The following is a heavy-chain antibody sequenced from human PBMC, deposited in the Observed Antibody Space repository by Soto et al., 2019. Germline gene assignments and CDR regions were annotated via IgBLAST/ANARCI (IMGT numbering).Heavy chain of an antibody. J-gene: IGHJ6*02. Sequence: QVQLVQSGAEVKKPGSSVKVSCKSSGGTFSSYAISWVRQAPGQGLEWMGGIIPIFGTADYAQKFQGRVTITADESTSRAYMERSSLRSEDTAVYYCASSAMDHYYYGMDVWGQGTTVTVSS. D-gene: IGHD5-18*01. CDR1: GGTFSSYA. CDR2: IIPIFGTA. CDR3: ASSAMDHYYYGMDV. V-gene: IGHV1-69*12.